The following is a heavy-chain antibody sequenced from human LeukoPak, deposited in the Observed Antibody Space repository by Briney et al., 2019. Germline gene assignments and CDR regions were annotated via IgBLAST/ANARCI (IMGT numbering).Heavy chain of an antibody. V-gene: IGHV4-34*01. CDR3: ASHCCVSCTSDAFDI. D-gene: IGHD2-2*01. J-gene: IGHJ3*02. CDR1: AGAFSGYY. Sequence: PSETLSPTCALYAGAFSGYYGSWVRQPPGQGVGWMGKSNHSGSANYNYSLTSRVTMSVDKSKTKFSLRLTSVTAADTAVYYCASHCCVSCTSDAFDIWGQGTLVTVSS. CDR2: SNHSGSA.